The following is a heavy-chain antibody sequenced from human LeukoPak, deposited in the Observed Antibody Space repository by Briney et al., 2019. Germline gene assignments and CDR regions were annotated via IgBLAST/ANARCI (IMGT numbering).Heavy chain of an antibody. V-gene: IGHV3-23*01. CDR1: GFILNSHA. CDR3: AKNVMVKRSIDY. D-gene: IGHD5-18*01. Sequence: PGGSLRLSCAASGFILNSHAMTWVRQAPGKGLQWISVISGSGRTIEYEDSVKGRFTISRDNSKNTVSLQMNNLRVEDTAIYYCAKNVMVKRSIDYWGQGTPVTVSS. CDR2: ISGSGRTI. J-gene: IGHJ4*02.